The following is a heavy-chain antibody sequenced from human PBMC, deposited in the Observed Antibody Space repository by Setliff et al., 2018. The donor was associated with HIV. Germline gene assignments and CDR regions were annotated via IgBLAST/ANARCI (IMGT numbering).Heavy chain of an antibody. D-gene: IGHD3-10*01. Sequence: PSETLSLTCTVSGGSISKYFWSWIRQSAEKGLEWIGRIYSSGSTNQNPSLKSRVSMSVDTSKSQFSLNLSSVTAADTAVYYCARSLDYSGSGSYYVGWFDLWGQGIPGTVSS. CDR3: ARSLDYSGSGSYYVGWFDL. CDR1: GGSISKYF. CDR2: IYSSGST. J-gene: IGHJ5*02. V-gene: IGHV4-4*07.